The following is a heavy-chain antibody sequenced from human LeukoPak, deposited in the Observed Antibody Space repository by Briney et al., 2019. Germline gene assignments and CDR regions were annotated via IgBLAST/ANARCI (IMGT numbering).Heavy chain of an antibody. D-gene: IGHD2-21*01. CDR2: IKQDRSEK. J-gene: IGHJ4*02. CDR3: TRGGPEDIPEY. CDR1: GFTFTNYW. V-gene: IGHV3-7*01. Sequence: PGGSLRLSCAASGFTFTNYWMSWVRQAPGKGLELVANIKQDRSEKYYVDSVKGRLTISRDNAKNSLYLQMNSLRAEDTAVYYCTRGGPEDIPEYWGQGTLVTVSS.